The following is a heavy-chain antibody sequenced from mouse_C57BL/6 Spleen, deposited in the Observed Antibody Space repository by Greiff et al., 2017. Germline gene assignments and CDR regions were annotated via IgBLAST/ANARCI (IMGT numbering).Heavy chain of an antibody. CDR2: IYPGDGDT. D-gene: IGHD1-1*01. Sequence: QVQLQQSGPELVKPGASVKISCKASGYAFSSSWMNWVKQRPGKGLEWIGRIYPGDGDTNYNGKFKGKATLTADKSSSTAYMQLSSLTSEDSAVYFCARKEDYGSLAYWGQGTLVTVSA. J-gene: IGHJ3*01. V-gene: IGHV1-82*01. CDR3: ARKEDYGSLAY. CDR1: GYAFSSSW.